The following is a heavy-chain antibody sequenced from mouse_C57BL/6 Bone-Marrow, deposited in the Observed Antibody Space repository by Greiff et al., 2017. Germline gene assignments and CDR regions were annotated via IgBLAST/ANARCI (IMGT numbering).Heavy chain of an antibody. CDR2: IWRGGST. D-gene: IGHD2-3*01. Sequence: VQLKESGPGLVQPSQSLSITCTVSGFSLTSSGVHWVRQSPGKGLEWLGVIWRGGSTDYNAAFMSRLSLTKDNSKSQVFFKMNSLQADDTAIYYCAIGYYWFAYWGQGTLVTVSA. CDR3: AIGYYWFAY. J-gene: IGHJ3*01. CDR1: GFSLTSSG. V-gene: IGHV2-5*01.